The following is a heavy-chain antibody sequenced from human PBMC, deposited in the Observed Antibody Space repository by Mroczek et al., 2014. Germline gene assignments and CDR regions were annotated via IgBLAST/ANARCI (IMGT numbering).Heavy chain of an antibody. CDR1: GYTFTGYY. Sequence: QVQLVQSGAEVKKPGASVKVSCKASGYTFTGYYMHWVRQAPGQGLEWMGWINPNSGGTNYAQKFQGRVTMTRDTSISTAYMELSRLRSDDTAVYYCARATVPAATLGYNWFRPLGPGNLVTVSS. CDR3: ARATVPAATLGYNWFRP. J-gene: IGHJ5*02. D-gene: IGHD2-2*01. CDR2: INPNSGGT. V-gene: IGHV1-2*02.